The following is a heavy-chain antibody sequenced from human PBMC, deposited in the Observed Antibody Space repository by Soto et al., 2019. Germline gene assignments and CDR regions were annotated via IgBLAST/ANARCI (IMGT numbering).Heavy chain of an antibody. CDR3: AKGRGVLFYCDQ. Sequence: EVQLLESGGGLVQPGGSLRLSCAASGFTFSTFAMTWVRQAPGKGLEWVSAISGSGDNTYYADSVKGRFTMSRDNSKSTLSLQMDRLTGDDTAVYHCAKGRGVLFYCDQWGQGTVVTVSS. CDR1: GFTFSTFA. V-gene: IGHV3-23*01. D-gene: IGHD3-10*01. CDR2: ISGSGDNT. J-gene: IGHJ4*02.